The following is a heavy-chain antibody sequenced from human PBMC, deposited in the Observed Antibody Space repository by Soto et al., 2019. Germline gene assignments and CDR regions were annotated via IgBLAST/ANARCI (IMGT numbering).Heavy chain of an antibody. CDR3: AKSEGAAGSSAYFDY. J-gene: IGHJ4*02. D-gene: IGHD6-13*01. Sequence: GGSLRLSCAASGFTFSSYAMSWVRQAPGKGLEWVSAISGSGGSTYYADSVKGRFTISRDNSKNTLYLQMNSLRAEDTAVYYCAKSEGAAGSSAYFDYWGQGTLVTVSS. CDR1: GFTFSSYA. V-gene: IGHV3-23*01. CDR2: ISGSGGST.